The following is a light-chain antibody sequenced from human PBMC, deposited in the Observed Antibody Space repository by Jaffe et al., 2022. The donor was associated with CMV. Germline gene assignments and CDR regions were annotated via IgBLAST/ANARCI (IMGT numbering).Light chain of an antibody. CDR2: DAS. CDR1: QSVSNNY. CDR3: QQYASSLAIT. Sequence: EIVLTQSPATLSLSPGERATLSCGTSQSVSNNYLAWYQQKPGLAPRLLIYDASTRATGIPDRFSGSGSGTDFTLTISRLEPEDFAVYYCQQYASSLAITFGQGTRLEIK. J-gene: IGKJ5*01. V-gene: IGKV3D-20*01.